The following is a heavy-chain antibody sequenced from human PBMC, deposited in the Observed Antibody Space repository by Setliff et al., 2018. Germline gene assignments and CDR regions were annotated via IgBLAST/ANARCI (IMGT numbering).Heavy chain of an antibody. CDR1: GDSISSGSYY. V-gene: IGHV4-61*09. CDR2: FHTGGST. CDR3: ARRATYYNFWSGFMDV. D-gene: IGHD3-3*01. J-gene: IGHJ6*02. Sequence: SETLSLTCTVSGDSISSGSYYWTWIRQPAGKGLEWIGHFHTGGSTNYNRSLRSRVSISVDTSKNQFSLKLSSVTAADTAVYYCARRATYYNFWSGFMDVWGQGTTVTVSS.